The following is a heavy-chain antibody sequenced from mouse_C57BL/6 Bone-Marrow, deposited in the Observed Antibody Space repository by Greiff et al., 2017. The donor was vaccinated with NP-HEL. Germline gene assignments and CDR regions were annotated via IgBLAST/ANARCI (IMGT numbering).Heavy chain of an antibody. CDR3: ARSSASVAYAMDY. CDR1: GFTFTDYY. Sequence: EVQRVESGGGLVQPGGSLSLSCAASGFTFTDYYMSWVRQPPGKALEWLGFIRNKANGYTTEYSASVKGRFTISRDNSQSILYLQMNALIAEDSATYYCARSSASVAYAMDYWGQGTSVTVSS. CDR2: IRNKANGYTT. V-gene: IGHV7-3*01. J-gene: IGHJ4*01.